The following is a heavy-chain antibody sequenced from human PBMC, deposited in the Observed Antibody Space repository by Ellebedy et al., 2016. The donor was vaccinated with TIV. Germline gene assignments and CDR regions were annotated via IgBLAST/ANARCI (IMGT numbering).Heavy chain of an antibody. V-gene: IGHV5-10-1*01. J-gene: IGHJ6*02. D-gene: IGHD2/OR15-2a*01. Sequence: GESLKISCQGFGYSFGSYWIAWVRQMPGKGREWMGRIDPSYFYIKYSPSFQGHVTISVDKSVSTAYLEWSSLKASDTAMYYCARLENTDYPYGMDAWGQGTTVTVTS. CDR2: IDPSYFYI. CDR1: GYSFGSYW. CDR3: ARLENTDYPYGMDA.